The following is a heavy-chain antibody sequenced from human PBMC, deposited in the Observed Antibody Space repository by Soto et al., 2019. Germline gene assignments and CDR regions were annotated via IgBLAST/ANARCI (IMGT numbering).Heavy chain of an antibody. V-gene: IGHV3-21*01. J-gene: IGHJ2*01. CDR3: ASMGEQLVPAYFDL. Sequence: EVQLVESGGGLVKPGGSLRLSCAASGFTFSTYSMNWVRQAPGKGLEWVSCISSRSTYIYYADSVRGRFTISRDNAKNSLYLQMNILRADDTAVYYCASMGEQLVPAYFDLWGRGTLVTVSS. CDR1: GFTFSTYS. D-gene: IGHD6-13*01. CDR2: ISSRSTYI.